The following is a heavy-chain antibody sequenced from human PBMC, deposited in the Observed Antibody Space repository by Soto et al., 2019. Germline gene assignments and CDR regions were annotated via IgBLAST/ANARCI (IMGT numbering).Heavy chain of an antibody. D-gene: IGHD5-18*01. Sequence: QGQLVQSGAEVKKPGSSVKVSCKASGGTFSSYAISWGRQAPGQGREWMGGIMHIFGTANYAQKLMRSVTITADESMSTDYMELSSLGSDDTAVYYCARSRSYGAYYLDDWGQGTLVTVSS. CDR3: ARSRSYGAYYLDD. CDR1: GGTFSSYA. J-gene: IGHJ4*02. V-gene: IGHV1-69*01. CDR2: IMHIFGTA.